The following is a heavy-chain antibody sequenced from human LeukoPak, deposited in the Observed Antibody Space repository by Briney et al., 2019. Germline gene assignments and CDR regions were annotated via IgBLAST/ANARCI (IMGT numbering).Heavy chain of an antibody. CDR3: ARDPAYCGGDCYPDAFDI. CDR2: IIPILGIA. D-gene: IGHD2-21*01. V-gene: IGHV1-69*04. CDR1: GGTFSSYA. Sequence: ASVKVSCKASGGTFSSYAISWVRQAPGQGLEWMGRIIPILGIANYAQKFQGRVTITADESTSTAYMELSSLRSEDTAVYYCARDPAYCGGDCYPDAFDIWGQGTMVTVSS. J-gene: IGHJ3*02.